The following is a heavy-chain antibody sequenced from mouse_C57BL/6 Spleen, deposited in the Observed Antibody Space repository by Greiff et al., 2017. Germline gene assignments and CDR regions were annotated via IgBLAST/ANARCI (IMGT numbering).Heavy chain of an antibody. CDR2: IYPGSGST. Sequence: QVHVKQSGAELVKPGASVKMSCKASGYTFTSYWITWVKQRPGQGLEWIGDIYPGSGSTNYNEKFKSKATLTVDTSSSTAYMQLSSLTSEDSAVYYCARGWLLSSYWYFDVWGTGTTVTVSS. J-gene: IGHJ1*03. V-gene: IGHV1-55*01. CDR3: ARGWLLSSYWYFDV. CDR1: GYTFTSYW. D-gene: IGHD2-3*01.